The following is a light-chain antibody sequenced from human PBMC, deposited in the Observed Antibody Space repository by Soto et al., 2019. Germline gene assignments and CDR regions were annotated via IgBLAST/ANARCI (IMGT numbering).Light chain of an antibody. Sequence: QAVLTQPSSVYGSPGQSVTISCTGTSSDVGGYNYVSWYQQHPGKAPKLMIYDVSKRPSGVPDRFSGSKSGNTASLTISGLQAEDEADYYCCSYAGSYTYVFGTGTKVTVL. CDR1: SSDVGGYNY. CDR3: CSYAGSYTYV. CDR2: DVS. V-gene: IGLV2-11*01. J-gene: IGLJ1*01.